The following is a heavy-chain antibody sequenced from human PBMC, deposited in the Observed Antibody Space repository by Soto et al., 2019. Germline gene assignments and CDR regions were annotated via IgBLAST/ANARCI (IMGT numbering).Heavy chain of an antibody. CDR1: GYTFTSYY. D-gene: IGHD3-22*01. CDR2: INPSGGST. J-gene: IGHJ4*02. V-gene: IGHV1-46*01. CDR3: ARVISGYYVQFDY. Sequence: QVQLVQSGAEVKKPGASVKVSCKASGYTFTSYYMNWGRQGPGQGLEWMGIINPSGGSTSYAQKLQGRVNRTRDTSTISVYMEVRILIFEATGLYYRARVISGYYVQFDYWGQRTLVTVSS.